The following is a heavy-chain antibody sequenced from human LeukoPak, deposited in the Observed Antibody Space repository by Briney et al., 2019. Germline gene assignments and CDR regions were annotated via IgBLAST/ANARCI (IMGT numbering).Heavy chain of an antibody. CDR1: GFTFSNW. J-gene: IGHJ6*02. CDR3: TRDLMDYDVSTGLHHYYMDV. Sequence: GGSLRLSCVASGFTFSNWMHWVRQDPRKGLVWVSRINGDGRNINYADSVRGRFTISRDNAKNTLYLQMNTLRVEDTAVYYCTRDLMDYDVSTGLHHYYMDVWGQGTTVTVSS. CDR2: INGDGRNI. D-gene: IGHD3-9*01. V-gene: IGHV3-74*01.